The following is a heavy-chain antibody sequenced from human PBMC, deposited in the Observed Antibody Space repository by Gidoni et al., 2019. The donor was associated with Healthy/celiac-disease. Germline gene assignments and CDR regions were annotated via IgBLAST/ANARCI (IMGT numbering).Heavy chain of an antibody. V-gene: IGHV3-30-3*01. CDR1: GFTFSSYA. CDR3: AREIDPVAWSGYGMDV. CDR2: ISYDGSNK. D-gene: IGHD5-12*01. Sequence: QVQLVESGGGVVQPGRSLRLSCAASGFTFSSYAMHWVRQAPGKGLEWVAVISYDGSNKYYADSVKGRFTISRDNSKNTLYLQMNSLRAEDTAVYYCAREIDPVAWSGYGMDVWGQGTTVTVSS. J-gene: IGHJ6*02.